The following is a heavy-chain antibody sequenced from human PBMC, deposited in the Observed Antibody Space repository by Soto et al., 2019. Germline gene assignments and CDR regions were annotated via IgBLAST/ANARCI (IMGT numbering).Heavy chain of an antibody. V-gene: IGHV1-69*13. CDR1: GVTFNRQD. CDR3: ATSERRDAYSFDY. D-gene: IGHD4-4*01. J-gene: IGHJ4*02. Sequence: SVKVSCKASGVTFNRQDMRWVRQAPGQGLEWMGGIIPMFGTPHYAEKFQDRVTITADESTGTAYLELSSLTSEDTAVYYCATSERRDAYSFDYWGPAPLVTVFS. CDR2: IIPMFGTP.